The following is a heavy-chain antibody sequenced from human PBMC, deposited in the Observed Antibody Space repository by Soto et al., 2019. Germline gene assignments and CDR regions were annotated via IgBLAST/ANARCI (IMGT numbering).Heavy chain of an antibody. J-gene: IGHJ4*02. Sequence: QVQLVQSGAEVKKPGASVKVSCKASGYTFTSYGISWVRQAPGQGLEWMGWISAYNGNANYAQKRQGRVTITTDTSTGPAYMELRRLRSDDTAVYYGARDDCSGGSCYSDLDYWGQGTLVTVSS. V-gene: IGHV1-18*01. CDR1: GYTFTSYG. D-gene: IGHD2-15*01. CDR3: ARDDCSGGSCYSDLDY. CDR2: ISAYNGNA.